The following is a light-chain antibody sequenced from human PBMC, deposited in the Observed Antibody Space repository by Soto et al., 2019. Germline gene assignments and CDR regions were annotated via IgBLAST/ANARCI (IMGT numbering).Light chain of an antibody. CDR2: RIS. J-gene: IGKJ1*01. Sequence: DIVLTQTPLSSPVTLGQPASISCRSSQTLLHRDGNTFLSWLQQRPGQPPRLLIYRISDRFSGVPDRFSGSGAGTDFTLKISRVEPEDVGIYYCMQSTEFPWTFGQGTKVEIK. CDR3: MQSTEFPWT. V-gene: IGKV2-24*01. CDR1: QTLLHRDGNTF.